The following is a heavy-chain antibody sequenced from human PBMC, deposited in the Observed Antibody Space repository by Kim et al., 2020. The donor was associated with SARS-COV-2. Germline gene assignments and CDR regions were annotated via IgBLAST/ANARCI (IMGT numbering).Heavy chain of an antibody. CDR3: AKALGGSYGYYYYGMDV. CDR2: ISGSGGST. V-gene: IGHV3-23*01. J-gene: IGHJ6*02. Sequence: GGSLRLSCAASGFTFSSYAMSWVRQAPGKGLEWVSAISGSGGSTYYADSVKGRFTISRDNSKNTLYLQMNSLRAEDTAVYYCAKALGGSYGYYYYGMDVWGQGTTVTVSS. CDR1: GFTFSSYA. D-gene: IGHD5-18*01.